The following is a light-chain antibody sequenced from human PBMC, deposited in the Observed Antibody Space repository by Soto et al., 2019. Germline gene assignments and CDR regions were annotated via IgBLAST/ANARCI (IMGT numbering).Light chain of an antibody. Sequence: GDSVTITCRASQDVTTSMAWYPHKPGRAPKLLIFDVSNLESGVPSRFSGGGSGTDFTLTISSLHSDAFATYYFQQYYYSRTFGRGTKVDLK. CDR1: QDVTTS. CDR3: QQYYYSRT. J-gene: IGKJ1*01. V-gene: IGKV1-5*01. CDR2: DVS.